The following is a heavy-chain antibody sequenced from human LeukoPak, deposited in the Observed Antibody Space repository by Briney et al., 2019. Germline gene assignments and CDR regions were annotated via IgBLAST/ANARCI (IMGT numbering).Heavy chain of an antibody. Sequence: PGGSLRLSCAASGFTFSSYWMSWVRQAPGKGLEWVANIKQDGSEKYYVDSVKGRFTISRDNAKNSLYLQMNSLRAEDTAVYYCARDGVRVPAAIDYWGQGTLVTVSS. D-gene: IGHD2-2*01. V-gene: IGHV3-7*01. CDR2: IKQDGSEK. J-gene: IGHJ4*02. CDR1: GFTFSSYW. CDR3: ARDGVRVPAAIDY.